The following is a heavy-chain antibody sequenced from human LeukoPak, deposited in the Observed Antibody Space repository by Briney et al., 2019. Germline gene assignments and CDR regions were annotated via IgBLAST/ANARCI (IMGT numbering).Heavy chain of an antibody. CDR1: GGTICSGGYS. Sequence: PSETLSLTCAVSGGTICSGGYSWSWIRQPPGKGLEWIGYIYHSGSTYYNPSLKSRATISVDRSKNQFSLKLSSVTAADTAVYYCARGGSSGGSWGLEYFQHWGQGTLVTVSP. J-gene: IGHJ1*01. V-gene: IGHV4-30-2*01. CDR3: ARGGSSGGSWGLEYFQH. CDR2: IYHSGST. D-gene: IGHD2-15*01.